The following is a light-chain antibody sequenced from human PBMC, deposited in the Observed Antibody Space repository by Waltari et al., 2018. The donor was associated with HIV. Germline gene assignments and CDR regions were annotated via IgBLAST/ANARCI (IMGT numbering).Light chain of an antibody. CDR1: NIGSKT. V-gene: IGLV3-21*02. CDR3: QVWESSSSHSYV. CDR2: DDS. Sequence: SYVLTQPPSVSVAPGQTARMSCGGNNIGSKTVHWYRQRPGQAPVLVVYDDSVRPSGIPERFSGSNSGNTATLTIGLVEAGDEADYYCQVWESSSSHSYVFGTGTTVTVL. J-gene: IGLJ1*01.